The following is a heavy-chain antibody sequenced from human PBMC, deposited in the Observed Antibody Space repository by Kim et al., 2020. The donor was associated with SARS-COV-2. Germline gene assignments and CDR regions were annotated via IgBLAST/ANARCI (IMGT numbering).Heavy chain of an antibody. D-gene: IGHD5-12*01. CDR1: GFTVSSNY. CDR3: ARDKGSGYKDY. CDR2: IYSGGST. J-gene: IGHJ4*02. Sequence: GGSLRLSCAASGFTVSSNYMSWVRQAPGKGLEWVSVIYSGGSTYYADSVKGRFTISRDNYKNTLYLQMNSLRAEDTAVYYCARDKGSGYKDYWGQGTLVTVSS. V-gene: IGHV3-53*01.